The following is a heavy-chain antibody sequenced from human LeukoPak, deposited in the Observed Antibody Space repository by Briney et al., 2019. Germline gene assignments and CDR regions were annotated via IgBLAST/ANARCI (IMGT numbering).Heavy chain of an antibody. V-gene: IGHV3-74*01. Sequence: PGGSLRLSCAASGFTFSTYWMHWVRQAPGKGLVWVSRINSDGSSTSYADSVKGRFTISRDNAKNKLYLQMNSLRAEDTAAYYCARESSVGAHKAFDYWGQGTLVTVSS. CDR2: INSDGSST. CDR1: GFTFSTYW. J-gene: IGHJ4*02. CDR3: ARESSVGAHKAFDY. D-gene: IGHD1-26*01.